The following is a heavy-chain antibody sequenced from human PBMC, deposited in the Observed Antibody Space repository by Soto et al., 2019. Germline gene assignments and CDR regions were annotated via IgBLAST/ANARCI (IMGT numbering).Heavy chain of an antibody. CDR1: GGTFSSYT. CDR3: VRDFWSGSPPYYFDY. Sequence: SVKVSCKASGGTFSSYTISWVRQAPGQRLEWMGRIIPILGIANYAQKFQGRVTITADKSTSTAYMELSSLRSEDTAVYYCVRDFWSGSPPYYFDYWGQGTLVTVSS. J-gene: IGHJ4*02. V-gene: IGHV1-69*04. CDR2: IIPILGIA. D-gene: IGHD3-3*01.